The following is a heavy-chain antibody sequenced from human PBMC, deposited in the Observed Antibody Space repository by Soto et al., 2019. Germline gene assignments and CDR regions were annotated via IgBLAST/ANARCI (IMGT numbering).Heavy chain of an antibody. D-gene: IGHD4-17*01. CDR3: ARVTMVIRDSDHFGVDV. Sequence: SETLSLTCLVSGFPISSTYSWGWIRKTPGKGLEWIGSISHSGTTSYSPPLTSRVSISVDTSKNQVSLKLTSVTAADTAVYFCARVTMVIRDSDHFGVDVWGHGTTVTVSS. CDR1: GFPISSTYS. V-gene: IGHV4-38-2*02. CDR2: ISHSGTT. J-gene: IGHJ6*02.